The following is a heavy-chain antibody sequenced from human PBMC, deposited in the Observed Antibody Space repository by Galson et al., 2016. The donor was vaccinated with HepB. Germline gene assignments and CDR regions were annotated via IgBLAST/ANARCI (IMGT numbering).Heavy chain of an antibody. CDR3: ARGHQLYCSGGTCSRNLDY. V-gene: IGHV3-53*01. D-gene: IGHD2-15*01. Sequence: LRLSCAASGFNVSSKYMSWVRQAPGKGLEWVSVIYSGGSPFYADSVKGRFTISRDNSKNTLYLQMNSLRAEDTAVYFCARGHQLYCSGGTCSRNLDYWGQGTLVTVSS. CDR1: GFNVSSKY. J-gene: IGHJ4*02. CDR2: IYSGGSP.